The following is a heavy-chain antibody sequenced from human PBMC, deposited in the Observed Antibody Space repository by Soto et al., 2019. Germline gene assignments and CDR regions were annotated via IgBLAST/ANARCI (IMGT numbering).Heavy chain of an antibody. J-gene: IGHJ4*02. D-gene: IGHD6-13*01. CDR2: ISYDGTNK. CDR1: GFIFSDHN. CDR3: AKDRSNSWSFDY. Sequence: GGSLRLSCAASGFIFSDHNMHWVRQAPGKGLEWVAVISYDGTNKYYADSVKGRFTISRDNSGNTLSLQMNSLGAGDTAVYCCAKDRSNSWSFDYWGQGTLVTVSS. V-gene: IGHV3-30*18.